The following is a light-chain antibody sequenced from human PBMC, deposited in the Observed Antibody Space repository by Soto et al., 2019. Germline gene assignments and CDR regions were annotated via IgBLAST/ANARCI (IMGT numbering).Light chain of an antibody. CDR3: QQYNTSAT. CDR1: QNIRNL. J-gene: IGKJ5*01. CDR2: DAS. V-gene: IGKV1-5*01. Sequence: DIQLTQSPSTLSAAVGDSVTITCRASQNIRNLLAWYQQKPGKALKPLIYDASTLKTGVPSRFSGSGSGSEFNFTITGLQPDDFATYFCQQYNTSATFGQGTRLEIK.